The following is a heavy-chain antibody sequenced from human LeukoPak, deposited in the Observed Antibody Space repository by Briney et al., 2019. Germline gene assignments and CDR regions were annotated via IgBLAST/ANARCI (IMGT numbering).Heavy chain of an antibody. Sequence: GGSLRLSCAASGFTFSSYSMNWVRQAPGKGLEWVSSISSSSSYIYYADSVKGRFTISRDHAKNSLYLQMNSLRAEDTAVYYCARDRGYSYPSPVDYWGQGSLVTVSS. CDR1: GFTFSSYS. CDR2: ISSSSSYI. V-gene: IGHV3-21*01. CDR3: ARDRGYSYPSPVDY. D-gene: IGHD5-18*01. J-gene: IGHJ4*02.